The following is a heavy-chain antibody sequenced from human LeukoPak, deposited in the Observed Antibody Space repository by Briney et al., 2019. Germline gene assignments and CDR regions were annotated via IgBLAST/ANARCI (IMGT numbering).Heavy chain of an antibody. CDR3: AREAVAVGGSWFDP. J-gene: IGHJ5*02. Sequence: PSETLSLTCGVFGGSFSGYYWSWIRQPPGQGLEWIGEINLSGNTNYNPSLKSRVSISVDTSKNQFSLHLTSVTVADTAVYYCAREAVAVGGSWFDPWGQGTLVTVSS. CDR2: INLSGNT. CDR1: GGSFSGYY. D-gene: IGHD6-19*01. V-gene: IGHV4-34*01.